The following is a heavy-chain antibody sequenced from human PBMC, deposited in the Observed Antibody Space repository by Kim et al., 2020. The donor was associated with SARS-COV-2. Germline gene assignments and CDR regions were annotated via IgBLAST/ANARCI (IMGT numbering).Heavy chain of an antibody. J-gene: IGHJ3*02. CDR3: ARDIGVGERDAFDI. V-gene: IGHV4-59*13. Sequence: SETLSLTCTVSGGSISSYYWSWIRQPPGKGLEWIGYIYYSGSTNYNPSLKSRVTISVDTSKNQFSLKLSSVTAADTAVYYCARDIGVGERDAFDIWGQGTMVTVSS. D-gene: IGHD1-26*01. CDR2: IYYSGST. CDR1: GGSISSYY.